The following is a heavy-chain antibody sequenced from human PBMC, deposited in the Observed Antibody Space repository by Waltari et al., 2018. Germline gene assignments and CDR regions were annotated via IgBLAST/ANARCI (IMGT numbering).Heavy chain of an antibody. Sequence: EVRLVETGGGLIQPGGSLRLSCAASGLTVSSDFMSWFRQAPGKGVEGVSVIYSGGSKYYADSVKGRFTISRDNSKNTVYLQMNSLRVEDTAVYYCAREGVDTANDYWGQGTLVTVSS. J-gene: IGHJ4*02. CDR2: IYSGGSK. CDR3: AREGVDTANDY. V-gene: IGHV3-53*02. CDR1: GLTVSSDF. D-gene: IGHD5-18*01.